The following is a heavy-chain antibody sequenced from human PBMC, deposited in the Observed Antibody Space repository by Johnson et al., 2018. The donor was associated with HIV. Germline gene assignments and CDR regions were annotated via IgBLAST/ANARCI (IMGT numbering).Heavy chain of an antibody. D-gene: IGHD1-7*01. Sequence: MQLVESGGGVVQTGGSLRLSCAASGFTVSSNYMSWVRQAPGKGLEWVSVIYSGVSTYYADSVKGRFTISRDNSKNTLYLQMNSLRAEDTAVYYCARARDWNYGDIWGQGTMVTVSS. J-gene: IGHJ3*02. CDR3: ARARDWNYGDI. V-gene: IGHV3-66*02. CDR1: GFTVSSNY. CDR2: IYSGVST.